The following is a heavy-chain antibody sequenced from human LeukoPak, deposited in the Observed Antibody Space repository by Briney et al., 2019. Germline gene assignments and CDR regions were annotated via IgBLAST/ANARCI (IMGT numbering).Heavy chain of an antibody. CDR2: ISSSSSYI. Sequence: PGGSLRLSCAASGFTFSSYSMNWVRQAPGKGLEWVSSISSSSSYIYYADSVKGRSTISRDNAKNSLYLQMNSLRAEDTAVYYCARAGYSNGFNWSDPWAREPWSPSPQ. J-gene: IGHJ5*02. D-gene: IGHD5-18*01. V-gene: IGHV3-21*01. CDR3: ARAGYSNGFNWSDP. CDR1: GFTFSSYS.